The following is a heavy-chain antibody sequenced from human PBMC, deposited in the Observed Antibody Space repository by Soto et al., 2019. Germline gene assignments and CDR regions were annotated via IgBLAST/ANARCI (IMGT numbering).Heavy chain of an antibody. CDR1: GGSVSSGSYY. CDR3: ARKLYCSGGSCYPTNNWFDP. D-gene: IGHD2-15*01. J-gene: IGHJ5*02. Sequence: QVQLQESGPGLVKPSETLSLTCTVSGGSVSSGSYYWSWIRQPPGKGLEWIGYIYYSGSTNYNPPLQSRVTISVDTSKNQFSLKLSSVTAADTAVYYCARKLYCSGGSCYPTNNWFDPWGQGTLVTVSS. V-gene: IGHV4-61*01. CDR2: IYYSGST.